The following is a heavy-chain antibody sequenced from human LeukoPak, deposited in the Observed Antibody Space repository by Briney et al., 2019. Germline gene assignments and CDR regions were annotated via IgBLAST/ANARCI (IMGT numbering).Heavy chain of an antibody. V-gene: IGHV4-34*01. J-gene: IGHJ6*03. Sequence: SETLSLTCAVYGGSFSGYYWSWIRQPPGKGLEWIGEINHSGSTNYNPSLKSRVTISVDTSKNQFSLKLSSVTAADTAVYYCARLQKFLGITMVRGVRARESHYYYYYMDVWGKGTTVTISS. CDR3: ARLQKFLGITMVRGVRARESHYYYYYMDV. D-gene: IGHD3-10*01. CDR1: GGSFSGYY. CDR2: INHSGST.